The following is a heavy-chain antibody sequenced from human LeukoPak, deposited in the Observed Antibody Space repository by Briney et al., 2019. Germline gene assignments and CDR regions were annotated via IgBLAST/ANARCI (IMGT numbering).Heavy chain of an antibody. CDR3: AKATYGGPFDY. CDR2: IYYSGST. J-gene: IGHJ4*02. D-gene: IGHD4-23*01. Sequence: SETLSLTCTVSGGSISSYYWSWIRQPPGKGLEWIGYIYYSGSTNYNPSLKSRATISVDTSKNQFSLKLSSVTAADTAVYYCAKATYGGPFDYWGQGTLVTVSS. CDR1: GGSISSYY. V-gene: IGHV4-59*01.